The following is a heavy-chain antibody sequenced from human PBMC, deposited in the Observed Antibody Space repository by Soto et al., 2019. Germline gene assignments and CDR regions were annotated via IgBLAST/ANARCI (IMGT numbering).Heavy chain of an antibody. CDR2: VSGNGGTT. J-gene: IGHJ4*02. V-gene: IGHV3-23*01. Sequence: GGSLRLSCAASGFPFGSHAMSWVRQAPGKGLEWVSLVSGNGGTTNYADAVKGRFTISRDNSQKTLYLQMNSLRAEDTAIYYCAKGKAHTLFGVDTLFDYWGQGTLVTVSS. CDR1: GFPFGSHA. D-gene: IGHD3-3*01. CDR3: AKGKAHTLFGVDTLFDY.